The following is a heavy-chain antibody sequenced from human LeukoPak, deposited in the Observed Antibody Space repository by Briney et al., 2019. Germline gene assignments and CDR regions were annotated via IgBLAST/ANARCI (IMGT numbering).Heavy chain of an antibody. V-gene: IGHV3-30*02. CDR2: IRHDGSNK. CDR1: GFTFSSHG. CDR3: AKDRAKGRGYSYGYNDY. D-gene: IGHD5-18*01. J-gene: IGHJ4*02. Sequence: GGSLKLSCAASGFTFSSHGMHWVRQPPGKGLEWVAFIRHDGSNKYYADSVKGRFTISRDNSKNTLYLQMNSLRAEDTAVYYCAKDRAKGRGYSYGYNDYWGQGTLVTVSS.